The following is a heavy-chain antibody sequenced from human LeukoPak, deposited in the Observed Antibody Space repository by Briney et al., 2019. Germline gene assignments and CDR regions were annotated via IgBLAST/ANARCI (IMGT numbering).Heavy chain of an antibody. CDR2: IYYSGST. Sequence: PSETLSLTCTVSGGSISSSSYYWGWIRQPPGKGLEWIGSIYYSGSTYYNPSLKSRVTISVDTSKNQFSLKLSSVTAADTAVYYCARHTYDSSGYYYPEYFQHWGQGTLVTVSS. V-gene: IGHV4-39*01. D-gene: IGHD3-22*01. CDR1: GGSISSSSYY. CDR3: ARHTYDSSGYYYPEYFQH. J-gene: IGHJ1*01.